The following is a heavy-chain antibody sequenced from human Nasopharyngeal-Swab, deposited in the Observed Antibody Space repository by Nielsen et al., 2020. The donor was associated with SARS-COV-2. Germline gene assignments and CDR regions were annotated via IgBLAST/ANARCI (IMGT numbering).Heavy chain of an antibody. CDR2: ISGSGGST. Sequence: GGSLRLSCAAPGFTFSSYAMSWVRQAPGKGLEWVSAISGSGGSTYYADSVKGRFTISRDNSKNTLYLQMNSLRAEDTAVYYCAKDLAYCGGDCYSGFDYWGQGTLVTVSS. J-gene: IGHJ4*02. CDR1: GFTFSSYA. V-gene: IGHV3-23*01. CDR3: AKDLAYCGGDCYSGFDY. D-gene: IGHD2-21*02.